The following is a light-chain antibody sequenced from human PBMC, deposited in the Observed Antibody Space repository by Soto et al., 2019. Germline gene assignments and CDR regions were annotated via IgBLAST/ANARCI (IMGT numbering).Light chain of an antibody. CDR3: QQRSNWPPLT. Sequence: EIVLTQYPATLSLYPGESYTLSCMAIQSVTSNYIAWYQQKPGQAPRLLIYDASNRATGIPARFSGSGSGTDFTLTISSLEPEDFAIYYCQQRSNWPPLTVGGGTKVEIK. CDR1: QSVTSN. J-gene: IGKJ4*01. CDR2: DAS. V-gene: IGKV3-11*01.